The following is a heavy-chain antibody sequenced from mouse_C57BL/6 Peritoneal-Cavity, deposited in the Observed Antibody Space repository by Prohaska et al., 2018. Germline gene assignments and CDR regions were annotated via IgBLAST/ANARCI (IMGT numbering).Heavy chain of an antibody. CDR1: GFTFSGFW. Sequence: EVQLLETGGGLVQPGGSRGLSCEGSGFTFSGFWMSWFRQTPGKTLEWIGDINSDGSAINYAPSIKDRFTIFRDNDKSTLYLQMSNVRSEDTATYFCMRYGPYWCFDVWGTGTTVTVYS. CDR2: INSDGSAI. J-gene: IGHJ1*03. CDR3: MRYGPYWCFDV. V-gene: IGHV11-2*01.